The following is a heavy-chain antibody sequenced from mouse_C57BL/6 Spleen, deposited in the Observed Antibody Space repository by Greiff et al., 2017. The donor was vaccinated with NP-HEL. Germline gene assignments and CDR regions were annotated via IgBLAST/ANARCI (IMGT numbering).Heavy chain of an antibody. J-gene: IGHJ4*01. CDR3: AREGITTVVARYYYAMDY. CDR2: INPNYGTT. D-gene: IGHD1-1*01. V-gene: IGHV1-39*01. CDR1: GYSFTDYN. Sequence: VQLKESGPELVKPGASVKISCKASGYSFTDYNMNWVKQSNGKSLEWIGVINPNYGTTSYNQKFKGKATLTVDQSSSTAYMQLNSLTSEDSAVYYCAREGITTVVARYYYAMDYWGQGTSVTVSS.